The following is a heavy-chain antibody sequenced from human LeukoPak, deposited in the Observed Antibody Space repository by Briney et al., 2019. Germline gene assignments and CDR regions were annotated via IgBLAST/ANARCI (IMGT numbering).Heavy chain of an antibody. Sequence: PGGSLRLSCAASGFTFSSYAMSWVRQAPGKGLEWVSAISGSGGSTYYADSVKGRFTISRDNSKNTLYLQTNSLRAEDTAVYYCAGYCSSTSCYRKFDYWGQGTLVTVSS. V-gene: IGHV3-23*01. CDR1: GFTFSSYA. D-gene: IGHD2-2*02. CDR2: ISGSGGST. CDR3: AGYCSSTSCYRKFDY. J-gene: IGHJ4*02.